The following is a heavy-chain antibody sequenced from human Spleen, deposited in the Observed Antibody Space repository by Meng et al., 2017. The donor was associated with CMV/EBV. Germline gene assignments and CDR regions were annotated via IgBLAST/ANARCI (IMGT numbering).Heavy chain of an antibody. CDR1: GFTFSTYG. J-gene: IGHJ6*02. Sequence: GGSLRLSCAASGFTFSTYGMHWVRQAPGKGLEWVAFIRDDGSNPNYADSMQGRFTISRDNSKNTLYLQMNSLRADDTAVFYCAKAFTTITTDPMGENPYSYAMDVWGQGTMVTVSS. D-gene: IGHD4-11*01. CDR3: AKAFTTITTDPMGENPYSYAMDV. CDR2: IRDDGSNP. V-gene: IGHV3-30*02.